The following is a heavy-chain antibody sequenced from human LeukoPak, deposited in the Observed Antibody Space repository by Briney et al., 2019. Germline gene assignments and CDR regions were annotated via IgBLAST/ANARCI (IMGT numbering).Heavy chain of an antibody. J-gene: IGHJ4*02. CDR1: GYTFTSYD. CDR3: ARGASRSFDS. D-gene: IGHD3-3*01. CDR2: MNANSGNT. Sequence: ASVKVSCKASGYTFTSYDINWVRQATGQGLEWMGWMNANSGNTGYAQKFQGRVTMTRDTSISTAYMEVSSLRSEDTAVYYCARGASRSFDSWGQRTLVSVSS. V-gene: IGHV1-8*01.